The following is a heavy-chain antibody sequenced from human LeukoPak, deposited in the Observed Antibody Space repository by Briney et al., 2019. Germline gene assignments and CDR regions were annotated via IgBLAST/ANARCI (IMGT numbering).Heavy chain of an antibody. CDR1: GFTVSTNC. J-gene: IGHJ4*02. V-gene: IGHV3-33*08. Sequence: GGSLRLSCAASGFTVSTNCMTWVRQAPGKGLEWVALIWYDGTNKYYGDSVKGRFTISRDNSNNTLYLQMNSLRAEDTAVYFCARDANYYFDYWGQGTLVTVSS. D-gene: IGHD1-7*01. CDR3: ARDANYYFDY. CDR2: IWYDGTNK.